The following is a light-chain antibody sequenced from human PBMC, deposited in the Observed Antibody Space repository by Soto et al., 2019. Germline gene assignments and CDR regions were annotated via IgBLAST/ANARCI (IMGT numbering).Light chain of an antibody. CDR3: IQALQTPLT. CDR1: QSLLYSNGYNY. J-gene: IGKJ4*01. CDR2: LGS. V-gene: IGKV2-28*01. Sequence: DIVMTQSPLSLPVTPGEPASISCRSSQSLLYSNGYNYLDWYLQKPGQSPQLLIYLGSNRASGVPDRFSGSGSGTDFTLKISRVEAEDVGVYYCIQALQTPLTFGGGTKVDIK.